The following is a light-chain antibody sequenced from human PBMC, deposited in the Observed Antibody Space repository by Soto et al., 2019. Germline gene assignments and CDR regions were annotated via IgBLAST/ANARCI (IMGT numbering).Light chain of an antibody. CDR3: QQYNVWPLS. J-gene: IGKJ4*01. CDR1: QSVSSN. Sequence: EIVMTQSPATLSVSPGERATLSCRASQSVSSNLAWYQQKPGQTPKLLIHVASTRATGIPACFSGSGSGTEFTLTIGSLQSEDFAVYYCQQYNVWPLSFGGGTKGEFK. CDR2: VAS. V-gene: IGKV3-15*01.